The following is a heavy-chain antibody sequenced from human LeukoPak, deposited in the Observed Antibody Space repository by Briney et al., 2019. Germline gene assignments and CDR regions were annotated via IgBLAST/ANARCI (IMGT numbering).Heavy chain of an antibody. CDR2: IYYSGST. J-gene: IGHJ5*02. CDR3: ARTHNYDILTGYYDLEGNWFDP. Sequence: SETLSLTCTVSGGSISSYYWSWIRQPPGKGLEWIGYIYYSGSTNYNPSLKSRVTISVDTSKNQFSLKLSSVTAADTAVYYCARTHNYDILTGYYDLEGNWFDPWGQGTLVTVSS. V-gene: IGHV4-59*01. CDR1: GGSISSYY. D-gene: IGHD3-9*01.